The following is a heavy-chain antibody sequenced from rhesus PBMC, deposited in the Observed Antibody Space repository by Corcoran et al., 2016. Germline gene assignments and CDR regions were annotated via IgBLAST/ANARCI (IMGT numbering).Heavy chain of an antibody. CDR2: IDGRGSST. Sequence: QLQLQESGPGLVKPSETLSVTCAVSGGSISSSYWSWTRQAPGKGLEWIGYIDGRGSSTSYSPSLKSRVTLSVDTSKNQLSLKLSSVTAADTAVYYCAAGGYGPRWGQGVLVTVS. CDR1: GGSISSSY. V-gene: IGHV4-169*01. D-gene: IGHD5-36*01. CDR3: AAGGYGPR. J-gene: IGHJ4*01.